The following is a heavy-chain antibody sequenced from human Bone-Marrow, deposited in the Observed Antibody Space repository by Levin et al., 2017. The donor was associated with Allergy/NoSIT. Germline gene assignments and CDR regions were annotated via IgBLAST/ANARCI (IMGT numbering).Heavy chain of an antibody. CDR2: ISDSGEKT. CDR3: AKGGFPPLRFDS. J-gene: IGHJ4*02. CDR1: GFNFNYYA. V-gene: IGHV3-23*01. Sequence: GESLKISCAASGFNFNYYAMSWVRQPPGKGLEWVSSISDSGEKTDYADSVRGRFTISRDNSKSTVYVQMSSLTVADTAIYYCAKGGFPPLRFDSWGQGTLVTVSS.